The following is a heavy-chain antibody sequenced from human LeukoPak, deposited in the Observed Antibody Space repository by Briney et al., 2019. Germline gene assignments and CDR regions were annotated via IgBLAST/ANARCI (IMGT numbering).Heavy chain of an antibody. J-gene: IGHJ4*02. V-gene: IGHV3-11*01. CDR3: ARQKVRGVIYDY. CDR1: GFTFGDYY. CDR2: ISSSGSTI. Sequence: GGPLRLSCAASGFTFGDYYMSWIRQAPGKGLEWVSYISSSGSTIYYADSVKGRFTISRDNAKNSLYLQMNSLRAEDTAVYYCARQKVRGVIYDYWGQGTLVTVSS. D-gene: IGHD3-10*01.